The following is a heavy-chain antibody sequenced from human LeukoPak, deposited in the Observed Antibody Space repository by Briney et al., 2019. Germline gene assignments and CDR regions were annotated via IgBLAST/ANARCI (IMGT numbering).Heavy chain of an antibody. CDR2: TYYRSKWFN. J-gene: IGHJ2*01. D-gene: IGHD1-26*01. Sequence: SQTLSLTCAISGDSVSSNSAAWNLIRLSPSRGLEWLGRTYYRSKWFNDYAVSVNSPITINADTSKNQFSLQLNSVTPEDTAVYYCAGSRSKYFDLWGRGTLVTVSS. CDR1: GDSVSSNSAA. V-gene: IGHV6-1*01. CDR3: AGSRSKYFDL.